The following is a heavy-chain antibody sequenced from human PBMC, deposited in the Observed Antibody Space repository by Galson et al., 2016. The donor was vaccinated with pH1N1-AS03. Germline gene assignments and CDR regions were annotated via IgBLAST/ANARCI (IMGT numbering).Heavy chain of an antibody. CDR1: GGTFSTNG. CDR3: ARERDSSSSSIFVY. J-gene: IGHJ4*02. Sequence: SVKVSCKASGGTFSTNGFTWVRQAPGQGLEWMGRIIPMLGRGNYAQKFQGRVTIIADISTSTTYMELSNLTSEDTAIYYCARERDSSSSSIFVYWGRGTQVTVYS. D-gene: IGHD6-6*01. CDR2: IIPMLGRG. V-gene: IGHV1-69*04.